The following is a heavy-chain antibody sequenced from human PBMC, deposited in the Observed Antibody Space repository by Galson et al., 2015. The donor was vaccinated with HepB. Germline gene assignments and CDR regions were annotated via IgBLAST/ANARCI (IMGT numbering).Heavy chain of an antibody. J-gene: IGHJ5*01. D-gene: IGHD2-2*01. CDR3: VTDRDCSGTKCYYTRFDS. CDR1: GFIFSDYY. V-gene: IGHV3-11*01. Sequence: SLRLSCATSGFIFSDYYMSWIRQAPGKGLEWISYISNLGTTRYYADSVKGRFTISRDNANNKLYLQMDRLTAEDTAVYYCVTDRDCSGTKCYYTRFDSWGQGTPVTVSS. CDR2: ISNLGTTR.